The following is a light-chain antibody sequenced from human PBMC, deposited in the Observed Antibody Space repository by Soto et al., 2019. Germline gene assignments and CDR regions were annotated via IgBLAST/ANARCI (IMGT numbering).Light chain of an antibody. J-gene: IGKJ4*01. V-gene: IGKV3-11*01. CDR2: DAS. CDR3: QQLSNWPKLT. CDR1: QSVSSY. Sequence: EIVLTQSPATLSLSPGERATLSCRASQSVSSYLAWYQQKPGQAPRLLIYDASNRATGIPARFSGSESGTDFTLTISSLEPEDFAVYYCQQLSNWPKLTFGGGTKVEIK.